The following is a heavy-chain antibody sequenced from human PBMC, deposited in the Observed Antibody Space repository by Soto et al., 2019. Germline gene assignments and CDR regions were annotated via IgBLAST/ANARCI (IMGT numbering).Heavy chain of an antibody. CDR3: ARDRDWNHYYGMDV. D-gene: IGHD1-1*01. CDR1: GGSIISSNW. J-gene: IGHJ6*02. CDR2: IYHSEST. V-gene: IGHV4-4*02. Sequence: PSETLSLTCAVSGGSIISSNWWSWVRQPPGKGLEWIGEIYHSESTNYNPSLKSRVTISVDKSKNQFSLKLSSVTAADTAVYYCARDRDWNHYYGMDVWGQGTTVTVSS.